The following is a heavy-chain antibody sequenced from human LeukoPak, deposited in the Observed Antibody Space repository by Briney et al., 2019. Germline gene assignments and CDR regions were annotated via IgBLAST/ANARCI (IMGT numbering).Heavy chain of an antibody. CDR1: GGTFSSYA. CDR2: IIPIFGTA. D-gene: IGHD5-24*01. V-gene: IGHV1-69*06. J-gene: IGHJ6*03. Sequence: SVKVSCKASGGTFSSYAISWVRQAPGQGLEWMGGIIPIFGTANYAQKFQGRVTITADKSTSTAYMELSSLRSEDTAVYYCAGRNPPVAQSYKYSDYYYYMDVWGKGTTVTVSS. CDR3: AGRNPPVAQSYKYSDYYYYMDV.